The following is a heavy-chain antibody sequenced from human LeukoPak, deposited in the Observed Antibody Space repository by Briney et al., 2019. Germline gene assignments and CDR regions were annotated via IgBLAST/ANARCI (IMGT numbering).Heavy chain of an antibody. Sequence: PSETPSLTCTVSGGSISNYYWTWIRQPPGKGLEWIGYVHSSGINHYSPAVRSRVTMSLDTSKNQFSLNLRSVTAADTAFYYCVRREGYSSSPLGSWGRGTLVTVSS. J-gene: IGHJ5*02. CDR1: GGSISNYY. CDR3: VRREGYSSSPLGS. D-gene: IGHD2-15*01. CDR2: VHSSGIN. V-gene: IGHV4-59*01.